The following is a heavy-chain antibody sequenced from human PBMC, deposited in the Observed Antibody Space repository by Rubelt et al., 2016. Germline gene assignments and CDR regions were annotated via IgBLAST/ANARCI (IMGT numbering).Heavy chain of an antibody. D-gene: IGHD2-15*01. Sequence: VQLVESGGGLVKPGGSLRLSCAASGFTFSSYTMNWVRQTPGKGLEWVAVIWFDGSTEYYADSVRGRFTISRDNSNNIVFLQMNSLRADDTAVYYCARDTSSTKLDFWGQGSLVTVSS. CDR1: GFTFSSYT. CDR2: IWFDGSTE. J-gene: IGHJ4*02. V-gene: IGHV3-33*08. CDR3: ARDTSSTKLDF.